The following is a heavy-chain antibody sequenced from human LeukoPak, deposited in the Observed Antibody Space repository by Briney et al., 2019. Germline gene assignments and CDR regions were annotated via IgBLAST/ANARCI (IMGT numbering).Heavy chain of an antibody. D-gene: IGHD3-10*01. CDR3: ARDRPLYGSGSYYSYYYYMDV. Sequence: GGSLRLSCAASGFTFSSYSMNWVRQAPGKGLEWVSSISSSSSYIYYADSVKGRFTISRDNAKNSLYLQMNSLRAEDTAVYYCARDRPLYGSGSYYSYYYYMDVWGKGTTVTVSS. J-gene: IGHJ6*03. CDR2: ISSSSSYI. V-gene: IGHV3-21*01. CDR1: GFTFSSYS.